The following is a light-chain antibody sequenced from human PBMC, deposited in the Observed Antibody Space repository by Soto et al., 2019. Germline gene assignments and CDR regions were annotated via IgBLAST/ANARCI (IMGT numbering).Light chain of an antibody. J-gene: IGKJ1*01. V-gene: IGKV1-5*03. CDR2: KAT. CDR3: QQYNSYWT. Sequence: DIQMTQSPSTLSASVGDRVTITCRSSQSISSWLAWYQQKPGKAPKLLIYKATSLESWVPSRFSGSGSGTEFTLTISSLQPDDFATYYCQQYNSYWTCGQGTKVEIK. CDR1: QSISSW.